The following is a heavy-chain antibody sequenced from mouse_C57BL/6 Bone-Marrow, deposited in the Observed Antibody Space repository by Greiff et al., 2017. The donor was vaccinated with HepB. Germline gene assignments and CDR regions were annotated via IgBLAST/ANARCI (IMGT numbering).Heavy chain of an antibody. CDR1: GFTFSDYG. CDR3: AKGTTVVAFDV. Sequence: EVNLVESGGGLVKPGGSLKLSCAASGFTFSDYGMHWVRQAPEKGLEWVAYISSGSSTIYYADTVKGRFTISRDNAKNTLFLQMTSLRSEDTAMYYCAKGTTVVAFDVWGTGTTVTVSS. V-gene: IGHV5-17*01. D-gene: IGHD1-1*01. CDR2: ISSGSSTI. J-gene: IGHJ1*03.